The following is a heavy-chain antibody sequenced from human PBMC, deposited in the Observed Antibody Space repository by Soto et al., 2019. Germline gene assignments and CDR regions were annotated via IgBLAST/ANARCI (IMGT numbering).Heavy chain of an antibody. Sequence: QVQLQESGPGLMKPSETLSLTCAVSGASIASDHWWTWIRQPPGKGLEWIAEVRHTGSTEYSPSLRSRVTISVDKSKHQISLKVSSVTAADTAVYYCKRRPYRSTSGGIDYWGQGTLVTVSS. V-gene: IGHV4-4*02. CDR3: KRRPYRSTSGGIDY. CDR1: GASIASDHW. J-gene: IGHJ4*02. D-gene: IGHD2-15*01. CDR2: VRHTGST.